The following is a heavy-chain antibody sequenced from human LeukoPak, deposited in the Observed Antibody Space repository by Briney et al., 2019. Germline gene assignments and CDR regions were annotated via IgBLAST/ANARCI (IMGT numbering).Heavy chain of an antibody. CDR1: GYTFTSYG. CDR2: ISAYNGNT. J-gene: IGHJ4*02. CDR3: ARVFQWLVRGGSVDY. V-gene: IGHV1-18*01. Sequence: ASVKVSCKASGYTFTSYGISWVRQAPGQGLEWMGWISAYNGNTNYAQKLQGRVTMTTDTSTSTAYMELGSLRSDDTAVYYCARVFQWLVRGGSVDYWGQGTLVTVSS. D-gene: IGHD6-19*01.